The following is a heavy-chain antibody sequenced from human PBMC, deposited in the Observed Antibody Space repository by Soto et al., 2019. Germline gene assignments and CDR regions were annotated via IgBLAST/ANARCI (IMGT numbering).Heavy chain of an antibody. CDR2: FYYSGST. CDR3: ARRWGPTFDF. Sequence: SETLSLTCTVSGGSVSSGNYYWSWIRQPPGKGLEWIGYFYYSGSTNYNPSLKSRVTMSVDTSKNQFSLKLSSVTAADTAVYYCARRWGPTFDFWGQGTLVTVSS. J-gene: IGHJ4*02. V-gene: IGHV4-61*01. CDR1: GGSVSSGNYY. D-gene: IGHD1-26*01.